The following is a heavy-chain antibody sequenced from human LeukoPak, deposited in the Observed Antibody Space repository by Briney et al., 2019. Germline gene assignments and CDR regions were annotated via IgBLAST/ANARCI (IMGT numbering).Heavy chain of an antibody. D-gene: IGHD6-13*01. CDR2: INPNNGGT. J-gene: IGHJ5*02. Sequence: ASVRVSCKASGYTFNDYYMHWVRQAPGQGPEWMGWINPNNGGTSSAEKFQGRVTMTSDTSISTAYMELRGLTSDDTAIYYCAKPRGSYSGSWPASWGQGTLVTVSS. V-gene: IGHV1-2*02. CDR1: GYTFNDYY. CDR3: AKPRGSYSGSWPAS.